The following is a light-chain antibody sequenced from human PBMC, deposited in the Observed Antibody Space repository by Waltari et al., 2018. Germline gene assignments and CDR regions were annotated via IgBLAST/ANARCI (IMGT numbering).Light chain of an antibody. CDR1: SFNIGSNT. CDR3: AAWDDSLNGPV. CDR2: SNN. V-gene: IGLV1-44*01. J-gene: IGLJ3*02. Sequence: QSVLTQPPSASGTPGQRVTISCSGSSFNIGSNTVNWYQQLPGTAPKLLIYSNNQRPSGVPDRFSGYKSGTSASLAISGLQSEDEADYYCAAWDDSLNGPVFGGGTKLTVL.